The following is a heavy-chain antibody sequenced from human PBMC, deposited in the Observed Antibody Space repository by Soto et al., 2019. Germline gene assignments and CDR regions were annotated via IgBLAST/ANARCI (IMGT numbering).Heavy chain of an antibody. CDR1: GGTFSSYS. Sequence: SVKVSCKASGGTFSSYSISWVRQAPGQGLEWMGGIIPIFGTANYAQKFQGRVTIAADESTSTAYMELSSLRSEDTAVYYCASAQGIAVAGLHYYYYYGMDVWGQGTTVTVSS. J-gene: IGHJ6*02. D-gene: IGHD6-19*01. CDR2: IIPIFGTA. CDR3: ASAQGIAVAGLHYYYYYGMDV. V-gene: IGHV1-69*13.